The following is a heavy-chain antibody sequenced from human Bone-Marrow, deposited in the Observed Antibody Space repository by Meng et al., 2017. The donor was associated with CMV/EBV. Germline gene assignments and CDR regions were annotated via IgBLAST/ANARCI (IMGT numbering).Heavy chain of an antibody. Sequence: GGPLRLSCAASGFTFSIYWMHWLRQAPGKGLMWVSRINSDGSIKAYADSVKGRFTTSRDNAKNTLYLQMNSLTAEDTAVYYRTRDFDLPGGFWGQGALVTVSS. D-gene: IGHD3-9*01. CDR3: TRDFDLPGGF. CDR1: GFTFSIYW. V-gene: IGHV3-74*01. CDR2: INSDGSIK. J-gene: IGHJ4*02.